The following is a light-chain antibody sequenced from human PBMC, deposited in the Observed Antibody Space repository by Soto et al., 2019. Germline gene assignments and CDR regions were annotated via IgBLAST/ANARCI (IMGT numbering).Light chain of an antibody. Sequence: QSALTQPASVSGSPGQSITISCTGTSSDVGGYDYVAWYQRHPGKAPKLMIYDVFNRPSGVSHRFSGSKSGNTASLTISGLQAEDEADDNCRSYTSSRTLVFGGRTKLTVL. J-gene: IGLJ3*02. CDR2: DVF. V-gene: IGLV2-14*03. CDR3: RSYTSSRTLV. CDR1: SSDVGGYDY.